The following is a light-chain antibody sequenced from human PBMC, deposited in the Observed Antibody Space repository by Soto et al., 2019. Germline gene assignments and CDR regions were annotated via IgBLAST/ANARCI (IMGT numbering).Light chain of an antibody. J-gene: IGKJ1*01. CDR3: QQYGGSRT. Sequence: EIVLTQSSGTLYLSTGERATLSCRASQSVTSSYLAWWQQKPGQAPRLLIYGASTRATGIPETFRGSGSGTDFPLTISRLEPEDFAVYYCQQYGGSRTFGQGTKVDIK. CDR1: QSVTSSY. V-gene: IGKV3-20*01. CDR2: GAS.